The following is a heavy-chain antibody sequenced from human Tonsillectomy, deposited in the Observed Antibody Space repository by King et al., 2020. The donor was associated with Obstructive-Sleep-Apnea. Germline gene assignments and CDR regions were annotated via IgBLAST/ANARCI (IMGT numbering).Heavy chain of an antibody. J-gene: IGHJ3*02. CDR3: AGDRIPVGMGTDAFDI. CDR1: GYTFTSYY. Sequence: QLVQSGAEVKKPGASVKVSCKASGYTFTSYYMHWVRQAPGQGLEWMGIINPSGGSTSYAQKFQGRVTMTRDTSTSTVYMELSSLRSEDTAGYYCAGDRIPVGMGTDAFDIWGQGTMVTVSS. D-gene: IGHD1-1*01. V-gene: IGHV1-46*01. CDR2: INPSGGST.